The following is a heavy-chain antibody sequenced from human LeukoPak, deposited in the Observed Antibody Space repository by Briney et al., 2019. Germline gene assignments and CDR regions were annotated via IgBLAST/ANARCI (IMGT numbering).Heavy chain of an antibody. CDR3: ARGFNNYYYMDV. CDR1: GGSISSYY. CDR2: IYYSGST. Sequence: PSETLSLTCTVSGGSISSYYWSWIRQPPGKGLGWIGYIYYSGSTDYNPSLKSRVTISVDTSKNQFSLKLSSVTGAATAVNYCARGFNNYYYMDVWGKGTTVTVSS. J-gene: IGHJ6*03. V-gene: IGHV4-59*01. D-gene: IGHD3-3*01.